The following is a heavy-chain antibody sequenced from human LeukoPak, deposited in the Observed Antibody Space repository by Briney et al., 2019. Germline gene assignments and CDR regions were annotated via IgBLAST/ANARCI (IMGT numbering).Heavy chain of an antibody. D-gene: IGHD3-16*01. V-gene: IGHV1-18*01. CDR2: ISAYNGNT. CDR3: ARIAFWGSSHNLDY. Sequence: GASVKVSCKASGYTFTSYGIRWVRQAPGQGLEWMVWISAYNGNTNYAQKLQGRVTMTTDTSTSTAYMELRSLRSDDTAVYYCARIAFWGSSHNLDYWGQGTLVTVSS. J-gene: IGHJ4*02. CDR1: GYTFTSYG.